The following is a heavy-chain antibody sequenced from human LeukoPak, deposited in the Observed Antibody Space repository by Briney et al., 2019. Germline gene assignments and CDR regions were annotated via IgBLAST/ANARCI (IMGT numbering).Heavy chain of an antibody. CDR1: GGSISSYY. V-gene: IGHV4-59*01. Sequence: SETLSLTCTVSGGSISSYYWSWIRQPPGKGLEWIGYIYYSGSTNYNPSLKSRVTISVDTSKNQFSLKLSSVTAADTAVYYCARDTAMGYCSSTSCYQDNWFDPWGQGTLVTVSS. CDR3: ARDTAMGYCSSTSCYQDNWFDP. J-gene: IGHJ5*02. D-gene: IGHD2-2*01. CDR2: IYYSGST.